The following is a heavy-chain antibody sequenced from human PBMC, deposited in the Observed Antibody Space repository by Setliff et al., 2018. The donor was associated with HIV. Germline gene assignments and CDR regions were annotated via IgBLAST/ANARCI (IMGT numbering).Heavy chain of an antibody. V-gene: IGHV4-4*07. Sequence: PSETLSLTCTVSGGSISSYYWTWIRQPAGKGLEWIGRIGPIYTSGSTKYNPSLESRVTMSVDTSKNQFSLRLYSVTAADTAVYYCARLRSYGDPKRFFDYWGQGTLVTVSS. D-gene: IGHD4-17*01. CDR2: IGPIYTSGST. CDR1: GGSISSYY. J-gene: IGHJ4*02. CDR3: ARLRSYGDPKRFFDY.